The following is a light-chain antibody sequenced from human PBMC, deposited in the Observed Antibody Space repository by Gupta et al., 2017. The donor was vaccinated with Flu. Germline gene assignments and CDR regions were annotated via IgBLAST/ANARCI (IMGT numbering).Light chain of an antibody. J-gene: IGLJ2*01. CDR1: SSDVGGYKF. CDR2: EVT. Sequence: QSALTQPASVSGSPGQSITISCTGTSSDVGGYKFVSWYQQHPGKAHKLMMVEVTNRPSGVYNRFAGSKSGNTASLTISGLQAEDEADDDCSSYTNTNTLGVFGGGTKLTVL. V-gene: IGLV2-14*01. CDR3: SSYTNTNTLGV.